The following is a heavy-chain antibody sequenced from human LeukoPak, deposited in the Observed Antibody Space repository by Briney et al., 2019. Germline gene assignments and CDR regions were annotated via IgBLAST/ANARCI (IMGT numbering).Heavy chain of an antibody. CDR3: AKADNLYYDSSGYEFYFDY. CDR2: ISGSGGST. Sequence: PGGSLRPSCAASGFTFSSYAMSWVRQAPGKGLEWVSAISGSGGSTYYADSVKGRFTISRDNSKNTLYLQMNSLRAEDTAVYYCAKADNLYYDSSGYEFYFDYWGQGTQVTVSS. V-gene: IGHV3-23*01. D-gene: IGHD3-22*01. CDR1: GFTFSSYA. J-gene: IGHJ4*02.